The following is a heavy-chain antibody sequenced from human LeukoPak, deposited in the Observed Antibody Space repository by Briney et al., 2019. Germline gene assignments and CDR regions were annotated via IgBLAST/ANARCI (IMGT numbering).Heavy chain of an antibody. CDR2: INHSGST. Sequence: SETLSLTCAAYGGSFSGYYWSWIRQPPGKGLEWIGEINHSGSTNYNPSLKSRVTISVDTSKNQFSLKLSSVTAADTAVYYCARARAVRGALKGIFDYWGQGTLVTVSS. CDR1: GGSFSGYY. J-gene: IGHJ4*02. CDR3: ARARAVRGALKGIFDY. V-gene: IGHV4-34*01. D-gene: IGHD3-10*01.